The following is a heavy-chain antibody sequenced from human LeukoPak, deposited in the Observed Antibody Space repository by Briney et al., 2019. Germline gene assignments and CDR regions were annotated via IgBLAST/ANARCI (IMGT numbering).Heavy chain of an antibody. V-gene: IGHV1-69*02. Sequence: ASVKVSCEGFGDTFSTFSISWVRQAPGQGLEWMGRIIPINGIVNYAQKFQGRVTITADKSTSTAFMELSTLTSDDTAIYYCARRPGRGWGQGTLVTVSS. CDR3: ARRPGRG. CDR1: GDTFSTFS. D-gene: IGHD1-26*01. J-gene: IGHJ4*02. CDR2: IIPINGIV.